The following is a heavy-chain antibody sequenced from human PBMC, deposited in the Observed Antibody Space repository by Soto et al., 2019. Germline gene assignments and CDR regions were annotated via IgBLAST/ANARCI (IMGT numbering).Heavy chain of an antibody. CDR3: AKRGAINSGWVGDFDN. V-gene: IGHV3-23*01. Sequence: EVQLLESGGGLVQPGGSLRLSCAASGFTFTTYAMSWVRQAPGKGLEWVSSVTNSGRSTNYADSVRGRFTISRDNSKNTLYLQMTSLRAEDTAVYYCAKRGAINSGWVGDFDNWGQGTLVTVSS. CDR1: GFTFTTYA. D-gene: IGHD6-19*01. CDR2: VTNSGRST. J-gene: IGHJ4*02.